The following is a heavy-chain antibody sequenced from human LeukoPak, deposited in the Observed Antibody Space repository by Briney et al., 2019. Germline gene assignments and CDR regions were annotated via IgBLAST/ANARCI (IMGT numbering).Heavy chain of an antibody. Sequence: GGSLRLSCAASGFTFSDYYMSWIRQAPGKGLEWVSYISSSSSYTNYADSVKGRFTISRDNAKNSLYLQMNTLKTEDTGVYYCTTDGYDYGDSSFDYWGQGTLVTVSS. D-gene: IGHD4-17*01. CDR2: ISSSSSYT. J-gene: IGHJ4*02. CDR3: TTDGYDYGDSSFDY. CDR1: GFTFSDYY. V-gene: IGHV3-11*05.